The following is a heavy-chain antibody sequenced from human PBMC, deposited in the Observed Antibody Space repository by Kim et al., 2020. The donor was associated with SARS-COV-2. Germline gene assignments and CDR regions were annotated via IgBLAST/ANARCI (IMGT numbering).Heavy chain of an antibody. CDR1: GFTFTNFA. CDR3: AKTGGDCCREASQYCMDV. D-gene: IGHD2-21*02. V-gene: IGHV3-23*01. Sequence: GGSLRLSCKASGFTFTNFAMSWARQAPGKGLQWVSTVDTRGSGTYYADSVRGRFSISRDNSKNTLYLQMNSLRVDDTAIYYCAKTGGDCCREASQYCMDVGAREPAVSVS. CDR2: VDTRGSGT. J-gene: IGHJ6*01.